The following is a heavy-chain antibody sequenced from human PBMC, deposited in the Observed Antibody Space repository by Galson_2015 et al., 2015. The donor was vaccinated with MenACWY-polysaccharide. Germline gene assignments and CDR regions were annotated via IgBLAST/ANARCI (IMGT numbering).Heavy chain of an antibody. CDR1: GFTFSGSA. V-gene: IGHV3-73*01. CDR2: IRSKANSYAT. D-gene: IGHD2-2*01. CDR3: TRLVLGYCSSTSCYPQYNWFDP. J-gene: IGHJ5*02. Sequence: SPRLSCAASGFTFSGSAMHWVRQASGKGLEWVGRIRSKANSYATAYAASVKVRFTISRDDSKNTAYLQMNSLKTEDTAVYYCTRLVLGYCSSTSCYPQYNWFDPWGQGTLVTVSS.